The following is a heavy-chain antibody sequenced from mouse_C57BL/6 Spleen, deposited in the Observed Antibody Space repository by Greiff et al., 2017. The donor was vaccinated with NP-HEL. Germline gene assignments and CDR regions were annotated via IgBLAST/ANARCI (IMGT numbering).Heavy chain of an antibody. J-gene: IGHJ1*03. CDR2: INPNYGTT. Sequence: EVQLQESGPELVKPGASVKISCKASGYSFTDYNMNWVKQSNGKSLEWIGVINPNYGTTSYNQKFKGKATLTVDQSSSTAYMQLNSLTSEDSAVYYWARYYSNERSWYFDVWGTGTTVTVSS. CDR3: ARYYSNERSWYFDV. V-gene: IGHV1-39*01. D-gene: IGHD2-5*01. CDR1: GYSFTDYN.